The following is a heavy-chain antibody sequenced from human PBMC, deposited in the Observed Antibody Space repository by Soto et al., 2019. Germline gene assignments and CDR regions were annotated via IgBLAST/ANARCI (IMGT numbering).Heavy chain of an antibody. CDR3: ARAVKQWLVGGDYYYYYMDV. V-gene: IGHV3-11*01. D-gene: IGHD6-19*01. Sequence: QVQLVESGGGLVKPGGSLRLSCEASGFTLSDYYMTWIRQAPVKGLEWISYISSSATIIYYADSVKGRFTISRDNAKTSLYLQMNSLRADDTAVYYCARAVKQWLVGGDYYYYYMDVWGNGTTVTVSS. J-gene: IGHJ6*03. CDR2: ISSSATII. CDR1: GFTLSDYY.